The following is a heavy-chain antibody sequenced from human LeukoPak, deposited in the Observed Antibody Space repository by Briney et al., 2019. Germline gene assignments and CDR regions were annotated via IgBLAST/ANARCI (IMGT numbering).Heavy chain of an antibody. Sequence: PERSLRLSCGASGFSFSDYAMHWVRQAPGKGLEWVAVISYDGSNEYYADSVKGRFTISRDNSKNTLFLQMNSLRPEDTAVYYCAKEGYGGNSLDYWGQGTLVTASS. CDR3: AKEGYGGNSLDY. J-gene: IGHJ4*02. V-gene: IGHV3-30*04. D-gene: IGHD4-23*01. CDR2: ISYDGSNE. CDR1: GFSFSDYA.